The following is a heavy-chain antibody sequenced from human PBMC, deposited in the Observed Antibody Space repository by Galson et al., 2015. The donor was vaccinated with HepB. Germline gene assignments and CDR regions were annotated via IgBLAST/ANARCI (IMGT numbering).Heavy chain of an antibody. V-gene: IGHV4-31*03. CDR2: SSDSGST. CDR3: AREGYCGGDCYSFPFDI. Sequence: TLSLTCTVSGGSISSGGYHWSWIRQVPGKGLEWIGYSSDSGSTYYNPSLKSRVTISVDTSKNQFSLKLSSVTAADTAVYYCAREGYCGGDCYSFPFDIWGQGTMVTVSS. D-gene: IGHD2-21*02. CDR1: GGSISSGGYH. J-gene: IGHJ3*02.